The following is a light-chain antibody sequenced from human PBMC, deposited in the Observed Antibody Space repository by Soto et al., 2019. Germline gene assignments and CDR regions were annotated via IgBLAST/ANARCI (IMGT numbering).Light chain of an antibody. V-gene: IGLV1-47*01. J-gene: IGLJ3*02. CDR3: AAWDDSLSGQV. CDR2: SNY. Sequence: QPVLTQPPSASGTPGQRVTISCSGSSSNIGSNYIFWYQHLPGTAPKLLIYSNYQRPSGVPDRFSGSKSGTSASLAISGLRSEDEADYYCAAWDDSLSGQVFGGGTKLTVL. CDR1: SSNIGSNY.